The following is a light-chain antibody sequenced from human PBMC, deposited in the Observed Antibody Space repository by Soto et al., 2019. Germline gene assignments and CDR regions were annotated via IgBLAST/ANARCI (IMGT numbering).Light chain of an antibody. Sequence: PGERATLSCRASQSVSTSYLAWYQQKPGQAPRLLIFGASSRATGIPDRFSGSGSGTDFTLTISRLEPEDFAVYYCQQYGSSPWTFGQGTKVEIK. V-gene: IGKV3-20*01. CDR1: QSVSTSY. J-gene: IGKJ1*01. CDR3: QQYGSSPWT. CDR2: GAS.